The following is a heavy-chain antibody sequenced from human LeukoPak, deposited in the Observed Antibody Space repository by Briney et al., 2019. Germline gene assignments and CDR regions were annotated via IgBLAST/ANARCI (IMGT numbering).Heavy chain of an antibody. Sequence: SETLSLTCAVYGGSFSGYYWSCIRQPPGKGLEWIGEINHSGRTNYNPALKSRVTISVDTYKNQFSLKLSSVTAADTAVYYWARWRRVYSRYYYFDYWGQGTLVTVSS. V-gene: IGHV4-34*01. CDR3: ARWRRVYSRYYYFDY. CDR1: GGSFSGYY. CDR2: INHSGRT. J-gene: IGHJ4*02. D-gene: IGHD6-13*01.